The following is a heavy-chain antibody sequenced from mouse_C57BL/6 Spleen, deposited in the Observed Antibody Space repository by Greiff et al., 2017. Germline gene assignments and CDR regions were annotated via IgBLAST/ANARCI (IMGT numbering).Heavy chain of an antibody. V-gene: IGHV2-2*01. D-gene: IGHD2-12*01. CDR2: IWSGGST. J-gene: IGHJ3*01. CDR1: GFSLTSYG. Sequence: QVQLQQSGPGLVQPSQSLSITCTVSGFSLTSYGVHWVRQSPGKGLEWLGVIWSGGSTDYNAAFISRLSISKDNSKSQVFFKMNSLQAYDTAIYYCARTYDPTIPLFAYWGQGTLVTVSA. CDR3: ARTYDPTIPLFAY.